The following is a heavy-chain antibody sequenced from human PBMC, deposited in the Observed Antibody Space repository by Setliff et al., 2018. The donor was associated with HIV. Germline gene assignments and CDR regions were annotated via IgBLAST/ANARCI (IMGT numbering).Heavy chain of an antibody. CDR1: GGSFSSYH. CDR2: IFASGST. J-gene: IGHJ4*02. CDR3: ARGTGSYGSDY. D-gene: IGHD5-18*01. Sequence: SETLSLTCTVSGGSFSSYHWSWIRHPAGKGLEWIGHIFASGSTKYNPSLKSRVTISVDTSKNQFSLKLSSVTAADTAVYYCARGTGSYGSDYWGQGTLGTVS. V-gene: IGHV4-4*07.